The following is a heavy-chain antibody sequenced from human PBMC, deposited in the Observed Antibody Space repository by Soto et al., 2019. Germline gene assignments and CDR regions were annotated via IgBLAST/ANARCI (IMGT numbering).Heavy chain of an antibody. CDR2: ISYDGSNK. Sequence: QVQLVESGGVVVQPGRSLRLSCAASGFTFSSYAMQRVRQAPGQGLEWVAVISYDGSNKYYADSVKGRFTISRDNSKNTLYLQMNSLRAEDTAVYYWARPDYGSGSYPDYWGQGTLVTVSS. CDR3: ARPDYGSGSYPDY. D-gene: IGHD3-10*01. V-gene: IGHV3-30-3*01. CDR1: GFTFSSYA. J-gene: IGHJ4*02.